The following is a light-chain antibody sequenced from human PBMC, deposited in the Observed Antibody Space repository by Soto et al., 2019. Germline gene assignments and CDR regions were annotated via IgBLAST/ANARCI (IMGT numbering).Light chain of an antibody. CDR1: QSVSSG. V-gene: IGKV3-15*01. Sequence: EIVMTQSPATLSVSPGERATLSCRASQSVSSGLAWYQQKPGQAPRLLIYDASTRATGIPARFSGSGSGTEFTLTISSLQSEDFAVYYCQQYNNWPPLTFGQGTKVDIK. CDR3: QQYNNWPPLT. J-gene: IGKJ1*01. CDR2: DAS.